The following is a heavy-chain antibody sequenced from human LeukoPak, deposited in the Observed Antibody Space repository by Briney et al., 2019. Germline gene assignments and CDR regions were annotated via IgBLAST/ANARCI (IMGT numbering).Heavy chain of an antibody. V-gene: IGHV1-2*02. D-gene: IGHD1-26*01. CDR3: ARGDPAGSFPIDY. CDR2: INPNSGGT. CDR1: GYTFTGYY. J-gene: IGHJ4*02. Sequence: ASVKVSCKASGYTFTGYYMHWVRQAPGQGLEWMGWINPNSGGTNYAQKFQGRVTMTRDTSISTAYMELSRLRSDDTAVYYCARGDPAGSFPIDYWGQGTLVTVSS.